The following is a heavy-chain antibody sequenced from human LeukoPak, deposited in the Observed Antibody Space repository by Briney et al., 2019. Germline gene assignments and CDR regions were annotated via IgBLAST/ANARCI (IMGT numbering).Heavy chain of an antibody. Sequence: SETLSLTCTVSGGSISPYYWSWIRQHPGKGLEWIGYIYYSGSTYYNPSLKSRVTISVDTSKNQFSLKLSSVTAADTAVYYCARVVDSYGPNFDYWGQGTLVTVSS. J-gene: IGHJ4*02. CDR2: IYYSGST. V-gene: IGHV4-31*03. D-gene: IGHD5-18*01. CDR3: ARVVDSYGPNFDY. CDR1: GGSISPYY.